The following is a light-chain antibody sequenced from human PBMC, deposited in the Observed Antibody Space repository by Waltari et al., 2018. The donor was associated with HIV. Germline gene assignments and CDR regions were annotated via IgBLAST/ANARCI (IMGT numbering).Light chain of an antibody. CDR2: RAS. V-gene: IGKV4-1*01. CDR1: QKILFSSTNKNY. Sequence: DIVLTQSPDSLAVSLGERATMTCKSSQKILFSSTNKNYLSWYQQRPGQPPRLLIYRASSRESGVPERVTGSGSGTNCTLTVRRLQADDVTVYFCQQYYSTPRTFGQGTKV. J-gene: IGKJ1*01. CDR3: QQYYSTPRT.